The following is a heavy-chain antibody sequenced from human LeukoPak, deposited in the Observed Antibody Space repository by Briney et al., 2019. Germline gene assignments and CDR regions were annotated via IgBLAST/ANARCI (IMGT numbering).Heavy chain of an antibody. CDR1: GGSISSSNYY. CDR3: ARHPVIWPQYPS. CDR2: IYYSGST. J-gene: IGHJ5*02. D-gene: IGHD5-24*01. V-gene: IGHV4-39*01. Sequence: SETPSLTCTVSGGSISSSNYYWGWIRQPPGKGLEWIGSIYYSGSTYYNPSLKSRVTISVDTSKNQFSLKLSSVTAADTAVYYCARHPVIWPQYPSWGQGTLVTVSS.